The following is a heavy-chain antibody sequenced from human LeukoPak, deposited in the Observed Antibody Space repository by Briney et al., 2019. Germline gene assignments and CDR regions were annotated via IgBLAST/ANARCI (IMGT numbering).Heavy chain of an antibody. V-gene: IGHV4-59*12. CDR1: GGSISNYY. D-gene: IGHD3-22*01. CDR2: IYYSGST. J-gene: IGHJ4*02. Sequence: SETLSLTCTVSGGSISNYYWSWIRQPPGKGLEWIGYIYYSGSTNYNPSLKSRVTISVDTSKNQLSLKLSSVTAADTAVYYCAGDGYYYDSSGYGLDYWGQGTLVTVSS. CDR3: AGDGYYYDSSGYGLDY.